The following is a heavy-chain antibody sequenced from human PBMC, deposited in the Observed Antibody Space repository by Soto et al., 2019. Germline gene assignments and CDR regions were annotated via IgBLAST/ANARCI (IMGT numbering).Heavy chain of an antibody. CDR2: IYYSGST. J-gene: IGHJ4*02. CDR1: GGSISSYY. Sequence: SETLSLTCTVSGGSISSYYWSWIRQPPGKGLEWIGYIYYSGSTNYNPSLKSRVTISVDTSKNQFSLKLSSVTAADTAVYYCARQNPFGVVIHAGDFDYWGQGTLVTVSS. CDR3: ARQNPFGVVIHAGDFDY. D-gene: IGHD3-3*01. V-gene: IGHV4-59*08.